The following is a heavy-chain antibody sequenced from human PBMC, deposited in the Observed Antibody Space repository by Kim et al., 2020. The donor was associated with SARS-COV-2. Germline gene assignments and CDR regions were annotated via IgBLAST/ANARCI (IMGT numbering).Heavy chain of an antibody. D-gene: IGHD2-21*02. CDR2: ISYDGSNK. CDR1: GFTFSSYA. Sequence: GGSLRLSCAASGFTFSSYAMHWVRQAPGKGLEWVAVISYDGSNKYYADSVKGRFTISRDNSKNTLYLQMNSLRAEDTAVYYCARDPLYIVVVTAIGAFDYWGQGTLVTVSS. J-gene: IGHJ4*02. V-gene: IGHV3-30-3*01. CDR3: ARDPLYIVVVTAIGAFDY.